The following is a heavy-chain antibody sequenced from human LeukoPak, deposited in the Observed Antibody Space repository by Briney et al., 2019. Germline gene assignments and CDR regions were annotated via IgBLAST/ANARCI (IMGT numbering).Heavy chain of an antibody. V-gene: IGHV4-59*01. CDR1: GGSISSYY. D-gene: IGHD6-13*01. CDR3: AREPFRSSSWYEGDWFDP. CDR2: IYYSGST. J-gene: IGHJ5*02. Sequence: PSETLSLTCTVSGGSISSYYWSWIRQPPGKGLEWIGYIYYSGSTNYNPSLKSRVTISVDTSKNQFSLKLSSVTAADTAVYYCAREPFRSSSWYEGDWFDPWGQGTLVTVSS.